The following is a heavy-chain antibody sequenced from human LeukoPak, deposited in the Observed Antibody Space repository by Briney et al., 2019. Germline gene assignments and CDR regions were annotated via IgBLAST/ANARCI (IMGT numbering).Heavy chain of an antibody. Sequence: SETLSLTCTVSGGSISSYYWSWIRQPPGKGLEWIGYIYYSGSTNYNPSLKSRVTISVDTSKNQFSLKLSSVTAADTAVYYCARASYDFWSGYQYYFDYWGQGTLVTVSS. CDR2: IYYSGST. J-gene: IGHJ4*02. V-gene: IGHV4-59*12. CDR3: ARASYDFWSGYQYYFDY. D-gene: IGHD3-3*01. CDR1: GGSISSYY.